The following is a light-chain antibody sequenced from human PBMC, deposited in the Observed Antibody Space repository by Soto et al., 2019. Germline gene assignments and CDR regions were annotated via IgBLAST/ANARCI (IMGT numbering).Light chain of an antibody. CDR2: DVN. CDR3: SSYTSSSLLYV. J-gene: IGLJ1*01. V-gene: IGLV2-14*03. CDR1: SSDIGNSNY. Sequence: QSALTQPASVSGSPGQSITISCTGTSSDIGNSNYVSWYQQHPGKAPKLMIYDVNNRPSGISNRFSGSKSASTASPTISGLQAEDEADYYCSSYTSSSLLYVFGTGTKLTVL.